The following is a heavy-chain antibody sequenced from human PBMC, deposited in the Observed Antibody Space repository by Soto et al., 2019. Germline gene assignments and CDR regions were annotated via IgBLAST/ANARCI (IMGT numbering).Heavy chain of an antibody. CDR3: ARTLMIRSGGVTEPIYWSFDL. Sequence: QVQLQESGPELVKPSQTLSPPCPFSGASFSVGYYWTWFRRSQGKGLEWLGYIYFTGRTDYNPSLTSRVVISLDTSENQFSLRLNSVTAADTAVYYCARTLMIRSGGVTEPIYWSFDLWGRGTLVTVSS. J-gene: IGHJ2*01. CDR2: IYFTGRT. CDR1: GASFSVGYY. V-gene: IGHV4-31*03. D-gene: IGHD3-16*01.